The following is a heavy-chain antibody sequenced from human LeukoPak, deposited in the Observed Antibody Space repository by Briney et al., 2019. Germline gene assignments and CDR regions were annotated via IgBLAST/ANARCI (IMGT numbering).Heavy chain of an antibody. CDR1: GYRFTSYD. V-gene: IGHV1-8*01. J-gene: IGHJ4*02. D-gene: IGHD3-16*01. Sequence: ASVKVSCKASGYRFTSYDLNWVRQATGQGLEWMGWINLNSGNTGYAQKFQGRVTITRNTPLSTAYMELSSLRSEDTAVYYCARTPPGGDVDHWGEGTLVTVSS. CDR3: ARTPPGGDVDH. CDR2: INLNSGNT.